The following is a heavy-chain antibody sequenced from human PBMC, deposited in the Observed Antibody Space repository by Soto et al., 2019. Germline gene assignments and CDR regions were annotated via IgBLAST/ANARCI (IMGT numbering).Heavy chain of an antibody. V-gene: IGHV3-74*01. Sequence: EVQLVESGGGLVQPGESLTLSCAASGFTFSSYWMHWVRQAPGKGLVWVSRIKSDGSGTYYADSVKGRLTISRDNAKNTLHLQMNSLGVEETDVFFCERTDGDCYDGNGYLGGHWGQGTLVTVSS. CDR3: ERTDGDCYDGNGYLGGH. CDR2: IKSDGSGT. D-gene: IGHD2-21*01. CDR1: GFTFSSYW. J-gene: IGHJ4*02.